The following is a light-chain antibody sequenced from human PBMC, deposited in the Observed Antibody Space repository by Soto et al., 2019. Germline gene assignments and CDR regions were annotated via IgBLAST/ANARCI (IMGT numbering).Light chain of an antibody. J-gene: IGLJ1*01. V-gene: IGLV3-21*02. Sequence: SYELTQSPSVSVAPGQTARITCGGNNIGSKNVHWFQQKPGQAPVLVVFDDDDRTSGIPDRFSGSNSGNTATLTISRVEAGDEADYYCQVWDSSVLHHVFGTGTKVTVL. CDR3: QVWDSSVLHHV. CDR2: DDD. CDR1: NIGSKN.